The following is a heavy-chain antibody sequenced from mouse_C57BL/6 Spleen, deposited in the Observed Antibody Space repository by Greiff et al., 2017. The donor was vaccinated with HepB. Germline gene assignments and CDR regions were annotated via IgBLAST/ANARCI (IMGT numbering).Heavy chain of an antibody. V-gene: IGHV1-64*01. J-gene: IGHJ2*01. CDR3: ASSYDYDEDRFDY. CDR2: IHPNSGST. D-gene: IGHD2-4*01. Sequence: QVQLQQPGAELVKPGASVKLSCKASGYTFTSYWMHWVKQRPGQGLEWIGMIHPNSGSTNYNEKFKSKATLPVDNSSSTAYLQLSSLTSEDSAVYYCASSYDYDEDRFDYWGQGTTLTVSS. CDR1: GYTFTSYW.